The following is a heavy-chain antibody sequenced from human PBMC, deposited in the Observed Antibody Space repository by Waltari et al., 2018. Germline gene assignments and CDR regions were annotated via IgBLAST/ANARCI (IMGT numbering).Heavy chain of an antibody. Sequence: EVHLVQSGAEAKEPGEPLKISCKASGYNFTNYWIGWVRQMPGKGLEWRGIISPGDSKTMYSPSFRGQVTISADKSITTAYLQWNSLKASDTAVYYCGRPPIQTNGYYYFDSWGQGALVTVSS. CDR2: ISPGDSKT. D-gene: IGHD3-22*01. CDR1: GYNFTNYW. CDR3: GRPPIQTNGYYYFDS. J-gene: IGHJ4*02. V-gene: IGHV5-51*01.